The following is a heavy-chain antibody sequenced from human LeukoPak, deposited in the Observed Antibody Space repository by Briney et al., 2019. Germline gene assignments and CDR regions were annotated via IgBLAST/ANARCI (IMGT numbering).Heavy chain of an antibody. CDR1: GGSISSYY. CDR2: IYYSGST. V-gene: IGHV4-59*12. CDR3: AREYYYGSGSYPT. J-gene: IGHJ5*02. Sequence: SETLSLTCTVSGGSISSYYWSWIRQPPGKGLEWIGYIYYSGSTNYNPSLKSRVTISVDTSKNQFSLRLSSVTAADTAVYYCAREYYYGSGSYPTWGQGTLVTVSS. D-gene: IGHD3-10*01.